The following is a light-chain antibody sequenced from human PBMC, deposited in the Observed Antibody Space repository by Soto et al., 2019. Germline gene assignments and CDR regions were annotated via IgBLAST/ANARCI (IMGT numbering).Light chain of an antibody. CDR1: SGEIGAYNY. J-gene: IGLJ3*02. Sequence: QSALTQSPSASASPGQSVTISCTGSSGEIGAYNYVSWYQQHPGKAPKLIIYEVNKRPSGVPDRFSGSKSGITASLTVSGLQADDEADYYCGAHAGSNTWVFGGGTKLTVL. CDR3: GAHAGSNTWV. CDR2: EVN. V-gene: IGLV2-8*01.